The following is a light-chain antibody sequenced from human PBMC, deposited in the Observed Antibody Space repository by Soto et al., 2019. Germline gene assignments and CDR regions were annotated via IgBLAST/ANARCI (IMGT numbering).Light chain of an antibody. J-gene: IGKJ4*01. CDR3: QQYGSSPGVT. CDR2: GAS. V-gene: IGKV3-20*01. CDR1: QSVSSSF. Sequence: ESVLTQSPGTLSLSPGERATLSCRASQSVSSSFLAWYQQKPGQAPRLLIYGASNRATGIPDGFSGGGSGTDFTLPISQLEPEDFAVYYCQQYGSSPGVTFGGGTKVEIK.